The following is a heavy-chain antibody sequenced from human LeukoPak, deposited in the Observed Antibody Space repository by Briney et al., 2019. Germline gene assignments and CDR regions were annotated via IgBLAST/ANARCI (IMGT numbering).Heavy chain of an antibody. CDR3: AKDRHHGGNSVDYFDY. CDR1: GFTFSSYG. Sequence: PGGSLRLSCAASGFTFSSYGMHWVRLAPGKGLEWVAFIRYDGSNKYYADSVKGRFTISRDNSKNTLYLQMNSLRAEDTAVYYCAKDRHHGGNSVDYFDYWGQGTLVTVSS. CDR2: IRYDGSNK. D-gene: IGHD4-23*01. J-gene: IGHJ4*02. V-gene: IGHV3-30*02.